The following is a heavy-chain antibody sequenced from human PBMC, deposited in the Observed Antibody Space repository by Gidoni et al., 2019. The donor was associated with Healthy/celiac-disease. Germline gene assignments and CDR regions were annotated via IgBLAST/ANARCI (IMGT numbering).Heavy chain of an antibody. V-gene: IGHV4-34*01. Sequence: QVQLHQWVAGLLKPSETLSLTCAVYGGSFSGYYWSWIRPPPGKGLEWIGEINHSGSTNYNPSLKSRVTISVDTSKNQFSLKLSSVPAADTAVYYCARGQVRKVRGVIGGKYYYYGMDVWGQGTTVTVSS. J-gene: IGHJ6*02. CDR2: INHSGST. CDR3: ARGQVRKVRGVIGGKYYYYGMDV. CDR1: GGSFSGYY. D-gene: IGHD3-10*01.